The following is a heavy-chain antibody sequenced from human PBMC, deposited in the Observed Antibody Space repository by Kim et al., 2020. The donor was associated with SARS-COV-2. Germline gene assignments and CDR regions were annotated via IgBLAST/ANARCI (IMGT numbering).Heavy chain of an antibody. Sequence: VKGRFTISRDNSKNTLYLQMNSLRAEDTAVYYCAKDPDSSGYDLLGWFDPWGQGTLVTVSS. J-gene: IGHJ5*02. CDR3: AKDPDSSGYDLLGWFDP. D-gene: IGHD3-22*01. V-gene: IGHV3-23*01.